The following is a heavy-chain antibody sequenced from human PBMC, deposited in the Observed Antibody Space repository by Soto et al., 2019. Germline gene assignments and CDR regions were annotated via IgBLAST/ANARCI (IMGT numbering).Heavy chain of an antibody. CDR2: INAGNGDT. V-gene: IGHV1-3*01. CDR3: ARKEGGPSVPFDL. J-gene: IGHJ3*01. D-gene: IGHD1-26*01. Sequence: QVHLVQSGAEVEKPGASVKVSCKASGFTLTRYALHWVRQAPGQRLEYMGWINAGNGDTGHPQKCQGRVTMTRDIPARTVYMELNSLTSEDTAVYYCARKEGGPSVPFDLWGQGTVVVVSS. CDR1: GFTLTRYA.